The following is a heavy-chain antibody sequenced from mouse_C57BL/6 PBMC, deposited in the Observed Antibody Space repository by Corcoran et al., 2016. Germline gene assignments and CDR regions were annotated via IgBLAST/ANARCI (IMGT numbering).Heavy chain of an antibody. D-gene: IGHD2-4*01. CDR3: ARWDYPEHYFDY. CDR2: INPNNGGT. V-gene: IGHV1-26*01. J-gene: IGHJ2*01. CDR1: GYTFTDYY. Sequence: EVQLQQSGPELVKPGASVKISCKASGYTFTDYYMNWVKQSHGKSLEWIGDINPNNGGTSYNQKFKGKATLTVDKSSSTAYMELRSLTSEDSAVYYCARWDYPEHYFDYWGQGTTLTVSS.